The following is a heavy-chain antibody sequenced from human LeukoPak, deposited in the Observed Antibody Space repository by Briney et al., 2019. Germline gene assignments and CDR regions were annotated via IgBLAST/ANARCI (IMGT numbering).Heavy chain of an antibody. CDR1: GFTFSSYA. CDR3: AKYYGTYYYYMDV. Sequence: GGFLRLSCAASGFTFSSYAMSWVRQAPGKGLEWVSGISGSSGNTYYADSVQGRFTISRDNSKNTLYLQMNTLRAEDTAVYYCAKYYGTYYYYMDVWGKGTTVTVSS. V-gene: IGHV3-23*01. D-gene: IGHD3-10*01. CDR2: ISGSSGNT. J-gene: IGHJ6*03.